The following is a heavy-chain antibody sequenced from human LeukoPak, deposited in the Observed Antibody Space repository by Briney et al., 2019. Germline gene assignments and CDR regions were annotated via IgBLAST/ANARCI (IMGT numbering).Heavy chain of an antibody. V-gene: IGHV4-39*02. Sequence: SETLSLTCTVSGGSISSSSYYWDWIRRPPGKGLEWIGSIYYSGSTYYNPSLKSRVTISVDTSKNQFSLKLSSVTAADTAVYYCAREEVGVVPADYWGQGTLVTVSS. CDR3: AREEVGVVPADY. CDR2: IYYSGST. D-gene: IGHD2-2*01. J-gene: IGHJ4*02. CDR1: GGSISSSSYY.